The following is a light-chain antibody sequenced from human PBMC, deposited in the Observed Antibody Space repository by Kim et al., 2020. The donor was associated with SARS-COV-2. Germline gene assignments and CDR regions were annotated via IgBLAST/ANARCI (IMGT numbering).Light chain of an antibody. J-gene: IGKJ1*01. Sequence: SASVGDRVTITCRASQSISSWLAWYQQKPGKAPKLLIYDASSLESGVPSRFSGSGSRTEFTLTISSLQPDDFATYYCQQYNSWWTFGQGTKVEIK. V-gene: IGKV1-5*01. CDR3: QQYNSWWT. CDR2: DAS. CDR1: QSISSW.